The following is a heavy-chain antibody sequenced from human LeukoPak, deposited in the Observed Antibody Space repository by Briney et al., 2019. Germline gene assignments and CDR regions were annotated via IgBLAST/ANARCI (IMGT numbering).Heavy chain of an antibody. CDR1: GFTFSSYS. Sequence: GGSLRLSCAASGFTFSSYSMNWVRQAPGKGLEWVSYISSSSSTIYYADSVKGRFTISRDNAKNSLYLQMNSLRAEDTALYYCAKGGWGVPRGAFDIWGQGTMVTVSS. CDR2: ISSSSSTI. J-gene: IGHJ3*02. V-gene: IGHV3-48*04. CDR3: AKGGWGVPRGAFDI. D-gene: IGHD2-8*02.